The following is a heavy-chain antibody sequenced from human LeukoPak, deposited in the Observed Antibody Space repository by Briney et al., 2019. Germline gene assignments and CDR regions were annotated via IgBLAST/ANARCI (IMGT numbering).Heavy chain of an antibody. D-gene: IGHD4-17*01. CDR3: ARCRYGDSAFDY. Sequence: SETLSLTCAVYGGSFSGYYWSWIRQPPGKGLEWIGEINHSGSTNYNPSLKSRVTISVDTSKNQFSLKLSSVTAADTAVYYCARCRYGDSAFDYWGQGTLVTVSS. V-gene: IGHV4-34*01. J-gene: IGHJ4*02. CDR1: GGSFSGYY. CDR2: INHSGST.